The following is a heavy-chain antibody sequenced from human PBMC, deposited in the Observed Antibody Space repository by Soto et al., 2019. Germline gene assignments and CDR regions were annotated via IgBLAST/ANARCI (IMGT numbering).Heavy chain of an antibody. D-gene: IGHD2-21*02. V-gene: IGHV1-18*01. CDR2: ISAYNGNT. CDR1: GYTFTSYG. Sequence: AAVKVSCKASGYTFTSYGISWVRQAPGQGLEWMGWISAYNGNTNYAQKLQGRVTMTTDTSTSTAYMELRSLRSDDTAVYYCARVGGIAYCGGDCYSAYACDIWGQGTLVTVSS. J-gene: IGHJ3*02. CDR3: ARVGGIAYCGGDCYSAYACDI.